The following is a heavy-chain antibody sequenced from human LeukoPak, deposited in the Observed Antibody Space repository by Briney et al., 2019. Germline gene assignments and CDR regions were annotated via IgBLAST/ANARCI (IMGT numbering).Heavy chain of an antibody. D-gene: IGHD3-16*01. CDR3: ARVKGGFDS. CDR1: GFTFSTYS. CDR2: VSTSSTTI. J-gene: IGHJ4*02. V-gene: IGHV3-48*01. Sequence: GGSLRLSCAGSGFTFSTYSMNWVRQAPGKGLEWISYVSTSSTTIYYADSVKGRFTISRDNANNSLYLQTNSLRAEDTAVYYCARVKGGFDSWGQGTLVTVSS.